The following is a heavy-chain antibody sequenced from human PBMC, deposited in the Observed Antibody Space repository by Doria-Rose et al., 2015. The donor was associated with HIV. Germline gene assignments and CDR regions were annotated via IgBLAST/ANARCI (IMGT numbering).Heavy chain of an antibody. CDR1: GVSLSSPGMG. V-gene: IGHV2-26*01. CDR3: ARIKSSRWYHKYYFDF. CDR2: IFSDDDR. J-gene: IGHJ4*02. D-gene: IGHD6-13*01. Sequence: SGPVLVKPTETLTLTCTVSGVSLSSPGMGVSWIRQPPGKALEWLANIFSDDDRSSKTSLKSRLTISRGTSKSQVVLTMTDMDPVDTATYYCARIKSSRWYHKYYFDFWGQGTLVIVSA.